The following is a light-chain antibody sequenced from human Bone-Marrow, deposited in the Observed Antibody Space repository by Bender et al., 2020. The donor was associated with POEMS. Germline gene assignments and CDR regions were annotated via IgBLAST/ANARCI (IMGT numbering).Light chain of an antibody. CDR2: DDS. J-gene: IGLJ2*01. V-gene: IGLV3-21*02. CDR1: NIGSKS. Sequence: SYVLTQPPSVSVAPGQTATITCGGNNIGSKSVHWYQQGPGQAPVLVVYDDSDRPSGIPERFSGANSGTTVTLTISGVQAEDEADYYCQSGDNSGTLIFGGGTKLTVL. CDR3: QSGDNSGTLI.